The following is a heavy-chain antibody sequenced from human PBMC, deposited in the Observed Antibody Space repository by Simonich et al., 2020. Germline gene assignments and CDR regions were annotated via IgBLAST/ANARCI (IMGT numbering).Heavy chain of an antibody. CDR3: ARGLRVAAAGTAFQH. CDR1: GGSFSGYY. V-gene: IGHV4-34*01. D-gene: IGHD6-13*01. Sequence: QVQLQQWGAGLLKPSETLSLTCAVYGGSFSGYYWSWIRQPPGKGLEWIGEINHSGSTNYHPSLKRRVTISVDTSKNQFSLKMSSVTAADTAVYYCARGLRVAAAGTAFQHWGQGTLVTVSS. J-gene: IGHJ1*01. CDR2: INHSGST.